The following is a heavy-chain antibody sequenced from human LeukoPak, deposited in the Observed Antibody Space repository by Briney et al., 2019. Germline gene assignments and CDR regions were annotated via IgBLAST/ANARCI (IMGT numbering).Heavy chain of an antibody. J-gene: IGHJ4*02. D-gene: IGHD4-17*01. Sequence: LRLSCAASGFTVSSYAMSWVRQAPGKGLEWIGNMSLKSRVTISVDTSKNQFSLKLSSVTAADTAVYFCARHDYGDFYFDYWGQGTLVTVSS. CDR1: GFTVSSYA. V-gene: IGHV4-30-2*03. CDR3: ARHDYGDFYFDY.